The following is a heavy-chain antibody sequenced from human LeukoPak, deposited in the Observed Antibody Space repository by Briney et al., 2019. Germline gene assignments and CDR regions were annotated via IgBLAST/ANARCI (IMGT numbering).Heavy chain of an antibody. CDR1: GDSISSYY. V-gene: IGHV4-59*01. CDR2: IYYSGST. D-gene: IGHD3-10*01. J-gene: IGHJ4*02. Sequence: PSETLSLTCTDSGDSISSYYWSWIRQPPGKGLEWIGYIYYSGSTNYNPSLKSRVTISVDTSKNQFSLKLSSVTAADTAVYYCARGSVWFGSLSYFDYWGQGTLVTVSS. CDR3: ARGSVWFGSLSYFDY.